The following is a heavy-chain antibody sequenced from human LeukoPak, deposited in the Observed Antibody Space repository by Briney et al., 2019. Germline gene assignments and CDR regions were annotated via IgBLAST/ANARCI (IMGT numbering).Heavy chain of an antibody. V-gene: IGHV4-39*01. CDR1: GGSISSSSYY. J-gene: IGHJ4*02. Sequence: PSETLSLTCTVSGGSISSSSYYWGWIRQPPGKGLEWIGNIYYTGSTNYNPSLKSRVTISVDTSKNQFSLKLSSVTAADTAVYYCARHTTYYYDSSGYYFGYYFDYWGQGTLVTVSS. D-gene: IGHD3-22*01. CDR2: IYYTGST. CDR3: ARHTTYYYDSSGYYFGYYFDY.